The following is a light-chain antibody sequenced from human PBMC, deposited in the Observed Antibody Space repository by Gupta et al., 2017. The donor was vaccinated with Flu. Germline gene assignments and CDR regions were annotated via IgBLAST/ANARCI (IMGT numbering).Light chain of an antibody. CDR1: KSLLYNPNNKSD. CDR3: QHYYTNSLT. V-gene: IGKV4-1*01. Sequence: SPGERATIKCKSSKSLLYNPNNKSDWAGYQKKPGQPPKALMYWASTRGSGVPERCSGHGSGTEFTLTISNLQADDVAAYYCQHYYTNSLTFGEGTKVEIK. J-gene: IGKJ4*01. CDR2: WAS.